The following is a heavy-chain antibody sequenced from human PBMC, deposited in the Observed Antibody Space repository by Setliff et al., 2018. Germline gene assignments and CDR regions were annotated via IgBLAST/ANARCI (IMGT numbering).Heavy chain of an antibody. V-gene: IGHV3-7*03. D-gene: IGHD3-22*01. CDR1: RFTFSSYW. J-gene: IGHJ4*02. Sequence: PGGSLRLSCAASRFTFSSYWMSWVRQAPGKGLEWVANIKEEGSEIHYVDSVKGRFTISRDNAKNSLYLQLSSLGAEDTAVYYCAKVYYYDSSGYLNWGQGTLVTVSS. CDR3: AKVYYYDSSGYLN. CDR2: IKEEGSEI.